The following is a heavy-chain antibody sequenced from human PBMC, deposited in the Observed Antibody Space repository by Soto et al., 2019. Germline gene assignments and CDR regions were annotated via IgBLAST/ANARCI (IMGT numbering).Heavy chain of an antibody. D-gene: IGHD3-16*01. V-gene: IGHV1-8*01. CDR3: ARGLGDYDIHLFDP. CDR2: MNPNSGNT. J-gene: IGHJ5*02. CDR1: GYTFTSYD. Sequence: ASVKVSCKASGYTFTSYDINWVRQATGQGLEWMGWMNPNSGNTGYAQKFQGRVTMTRNTSISTAYMELSSLRSEDTAVYYCARGLGDYDIHLFDPWGQGTLVTVSS.